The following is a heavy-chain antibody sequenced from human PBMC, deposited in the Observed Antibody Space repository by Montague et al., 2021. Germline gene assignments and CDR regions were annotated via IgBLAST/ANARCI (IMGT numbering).Heavy chain of an antibody. CDR3: ARDRAAAGS. D-gene: IGHD6-13*01. J-gene: IGHJ5*01. CDR1: GITFDYYW. CDR2: INEDGSEK. V-gene: IGHV3-7*01. Sequence: SLRLSWAASGITFDYYWMSWVRQAPGKGLEWVANINEDGSEKNYVDSVRGRFSISRDNTKNSLYLQMNSLRVEDTAVYCCARDRAAAGSWGHGTLVIVSS.